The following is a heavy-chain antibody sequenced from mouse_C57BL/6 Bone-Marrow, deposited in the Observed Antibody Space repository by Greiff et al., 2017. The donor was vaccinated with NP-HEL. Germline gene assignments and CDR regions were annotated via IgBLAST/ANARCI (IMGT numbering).Heavy chain of an antibody. J-gene: IGHJ1*03. Sequence: VMLVESGPELVKPGASVKISCKASGYAFSSSWMNWVKQRPGKGLEWIGRIYPGDGDTNYNGKFKGKATLTADKSSSTAYMQLSSLTSEDSAVYFCARWGLLRTGDFDVWGTGTTVTVSS. D-gene: IGHD1-1*01. CDR2: IYPGDGDT. V-gene: IGHV1-82*01. CDR1: GYAFSSSW. CDR3: ARWGLLRTGDFDV.